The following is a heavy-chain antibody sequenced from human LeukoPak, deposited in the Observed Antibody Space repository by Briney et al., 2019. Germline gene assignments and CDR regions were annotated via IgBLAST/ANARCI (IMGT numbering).Heavy chain of an antibody. CDR1: GGSISSYY. CDR2: IYYSGST. CDR3: ARLIPTPYYYDSKVNWFDP. D-gene: IGHD3-22*01. J-gene: IGHJ5*02. V-gene: IGHV4-59*01. Sequence: SETLSLTCTVSGGSISSYYWSWIRQPPGRGLEWIGYIYYSGSTNYNPSLKSRVTISVDTSKNQFSLKLSSVTAADTAVYYCARLIPTPYYYDSKVNWFDPWGQGTLVTVSS.